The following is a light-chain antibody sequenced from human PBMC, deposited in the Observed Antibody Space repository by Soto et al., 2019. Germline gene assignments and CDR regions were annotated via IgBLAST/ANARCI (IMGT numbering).Light chain of an antibody. CDR1: QSVSSSY. Sequence: IVLSQSPGTLSVSLGERATLSCRASQSVSSSYLAWYQQKPGQAPRLLIYAASSRATGIPDRFSGSGSGTDFTLTISRLEPEDFAVYYCQQYGASPEWTFGQGTKVDIK. J-gene: IGKJ1*01. V-gene: IGKV3-20*01. CDR2: AAS. CDR3: QQYGASPEWT.